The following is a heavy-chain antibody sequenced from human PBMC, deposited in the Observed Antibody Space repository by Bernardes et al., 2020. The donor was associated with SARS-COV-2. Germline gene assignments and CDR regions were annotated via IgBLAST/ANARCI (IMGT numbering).Heavy chain of an antibody. V-gene: IGHV4-61*02. J-gene: IGHJ4*02. CDR2: IYSSGST. D-gene: IGHD3-9*01. Sequence: SETLSLTCTVSGGSITSGNYYWNWIRQPAGKGLEWIGRIYSSGSTNYNPSLKSRVTISVDTSQNQFSLKLSSVTAADTALYYCARGYYYDIVTGYHSLFDSWGQGTLVSVSS. CDR3: ARGYYYDIVTGYHSLFDS. CDR1: GGSITSGNYY.